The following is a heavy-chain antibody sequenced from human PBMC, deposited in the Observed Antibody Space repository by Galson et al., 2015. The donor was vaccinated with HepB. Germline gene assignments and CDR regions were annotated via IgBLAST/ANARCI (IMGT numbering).Heavy chain of an antibody. CDR1: AYNFTRHY. CDR2: ISGYYGTT. Sequence: SVKVSCKASAYNFTRHYIHWVRQAPGQGLEWMGRISGYYGTTNYAQKFQDRVTMSTDTSASTAYMELRSLRSDDTAVYYCARDYGSVYWGQGTLVTVSS. J-gene: IGHJ4*02. D-gene: IGHD3-10*01. V-gene: IGHV1-18*01. CDR3: ARDYGSVY.